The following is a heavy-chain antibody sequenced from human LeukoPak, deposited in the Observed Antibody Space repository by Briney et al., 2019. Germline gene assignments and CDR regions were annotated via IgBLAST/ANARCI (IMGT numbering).Heavy chain of an antibody. J-gene: IGHJ4*02. Sequence: SGTLSLTYAVSGGSISSSNWWSWVRQPPGKGLEWIGEIYHSGSTNYNPSLKSRVTISVDKSKNQFSLKLSSVTAADTAVYYCARGSPSYYDSSGYIHWGQGTLVTVSS. D-gene: IGHD3-22*01. CDR2: IYHSGST. CDR3: ARGSPSYYDSSGYIH. V-gene: IGHV4-4*02. CDR1: GGSISSSNW.